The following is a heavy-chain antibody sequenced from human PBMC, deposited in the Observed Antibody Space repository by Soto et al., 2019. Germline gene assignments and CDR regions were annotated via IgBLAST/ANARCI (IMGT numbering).Heavy chain of an antibody. V-gene: IGHV3-23*01. CDR3: AKGSCSGGSCFRFDY. CDR2: ISGRGDDT. D-gene: IGHD2-15*01. CDR1: GFTFTAYA. J-gene: IGHJ4*02. Sequence: DVQLLESGGGLVQPRGSLRLSCPASGFTFTAYAMSWVRQAPGKGLEWISIISGRGDDTNYADSVKGRFTISRDNSKNTVYLQMNSLRAEDTAIYYCAKGSCSGGSCFRFDYWGQGTLVTVSS.